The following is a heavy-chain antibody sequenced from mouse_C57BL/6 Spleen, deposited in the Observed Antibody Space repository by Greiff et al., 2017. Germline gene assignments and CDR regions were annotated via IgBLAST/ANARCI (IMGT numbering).Heavy chain of an antibody. CDR2: ISYDGSN. J-gene: IGHJ3*01. D-gene: IGHD1-1*01. V-gene: IGHV3-6*01. Sequence: VQLQQSGPGLVKPSQSLSLTCSVTGYSITSGYYWNWIRQFPGNKLEWMGYISYDGSNNYNPSLKNRISITRDTSKNRFFLKLNSVTTEDTATYYCARSLYYGSSSFAYWGQGTLVTVSA. CDR1: GYSITSGYY. CDR3: ARSLYYGSSSFAY.